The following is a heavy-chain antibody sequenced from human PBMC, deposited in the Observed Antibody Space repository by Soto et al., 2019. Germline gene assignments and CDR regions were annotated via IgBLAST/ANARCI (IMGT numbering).Heavy chain of an antibody. V-gene: IGHV4-4*07. Sequence: PSETLSLTCTVSGGSISSYYWSWIRQPAGKGLEWIGRIYTSGSTNYNPSLKSRVTMSVDTSKNQFSLKLSSVTAADTAVYYCARENFNWNYDWFDPWGQGTPVTVSS. J-gene: IGHJ5*02. CDR3: ARENFNWNYDWFDP. D-gene: IGHD1-7*01. CDR1: GGSISSYY. CDR2: IYTSGST.